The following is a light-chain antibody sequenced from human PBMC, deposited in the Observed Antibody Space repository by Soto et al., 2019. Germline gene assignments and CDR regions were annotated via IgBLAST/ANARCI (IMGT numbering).Light chain of an antibody. CDR2: GAS. J-gene: IGKJ1*01. Sequence: EIVLTQSPGTLALSPGERATLSCRASQSVSSSYLAWYQQKPGQAPRLLMYGASSRASGIPDRFSGSGSGTDFTRTISRLEPEEFAVYYCQQYGTSPRTFGQGTKVEMK. CDR1: QSVSSSY. CDR3: QQYGTSPRT. V-gene: IGKV3-20*01.